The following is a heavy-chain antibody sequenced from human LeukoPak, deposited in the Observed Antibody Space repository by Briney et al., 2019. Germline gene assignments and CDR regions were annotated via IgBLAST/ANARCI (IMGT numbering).Heavy chain of an antibody. CDR2: ISAYNGNT. CDR1: GYTFTSYG. D-gene: IGHD1-1*01. CDR3: ARDRLNPGGACLDY. Sequence: ASVTVSFKASGYTFTSYGISWVRQAPGQGLEWMGWISAYNGNTNYAEKLEGRVTMTTDTYTSTAYMELRSLRSDDTAVYYCARDRLNPGGACLDYWGQGTLVTVSS. V-gene: IGHV1-18*01. J-gene: IGHJ4*02.